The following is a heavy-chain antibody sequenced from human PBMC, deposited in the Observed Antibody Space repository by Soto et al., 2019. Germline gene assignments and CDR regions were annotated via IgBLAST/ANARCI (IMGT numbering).Heavy chain of an antibody. Sequence: LSLTCTVSGGSISSYYWTWIRQPPGNRLEWIGYIFYSGSTNYNPSLKSRVTISLDTSKNQFSLKLSSVTAADTAVYYCARSDIVLVPAATKQWFDPWGQGTLVTVSS. CDR3: ARSDIVLVPAATKQWFDP. CDR1: GGSISSYY. V-gene: IGHV4-59*08. CDR2: IFYSGST. D-gene: IGHD2-2*01. J-gene: IGHJ5*02.